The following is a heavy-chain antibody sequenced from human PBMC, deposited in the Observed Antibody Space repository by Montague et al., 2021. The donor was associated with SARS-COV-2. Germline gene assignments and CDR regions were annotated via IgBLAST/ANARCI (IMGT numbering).Heavy chain of an antibody. Sequence: SETLSLTCTVSGDSISSSSYYWGWIRQSPGKGLEWIGSISSSGXTXYXXXXKXRVTISVDTSKNHFSLKLPSVTAADTAVYYCARHTYPYSGYDWAVLGCSGGSCYPYPWFDPWGQGTLVTVSS. CDR3: ARHTYPYSGYDWAVLGCSGGSCYPYPWFDP. V-gene: IGHV4-39*01. J-gene: IGHJ5*02. D-gene: IGHD2-15*01. CDR2: ISSSGXT. CDR1: GDSISSSSYY.